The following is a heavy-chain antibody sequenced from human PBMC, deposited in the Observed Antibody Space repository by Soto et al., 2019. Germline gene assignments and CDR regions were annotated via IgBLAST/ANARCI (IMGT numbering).Heavy chain of an antibody. CDR1: GGSFSGYY. V-gene: IGHV4-34*01. D-gene: IGHD2-15*01. J-gene: IGHJ6*02. CDR2: INHSGST. Sequence: PSETLSLTCAVYGGSFSGYYWSWIRQPPGKGLEWIGEINHSGSTNYNPSLKSRVTISVDTSKNQFSLKLSSVTAADTAVYYCARVGYCSGDYKCYYYYYGMDVWGQGTTVTVSS. CDR3: ARVGYCSGDYKCYYYYYGMDV.